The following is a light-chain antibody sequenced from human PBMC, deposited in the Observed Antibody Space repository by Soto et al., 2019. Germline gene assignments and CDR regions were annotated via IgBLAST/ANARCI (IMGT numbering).Light chain of an antibody. J-gene: IGLJ2*01. Sequence: QAVVTQPPSVSAAPGQKVTISCSGSSSNIGNNYVSWYQQFPGTAPKLLIYDNNKRPSGIPDRFSGSKSGTSATLGITGLQTGDEADYYCGALDSSLSAGVFGGGTQLTVL. V-gene: IGLV1-51*01. CDR2: DNN. CDR1: SSNIGNNY. CDR3: GALDSSLSAGV.